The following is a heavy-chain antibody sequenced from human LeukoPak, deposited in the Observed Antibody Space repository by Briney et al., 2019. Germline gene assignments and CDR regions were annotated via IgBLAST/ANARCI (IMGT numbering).Heavy chain of an antibody. CDR1: GFTFTSSG. Sequence: SVKVSCKASGFTFTSSGMQWVLQARGQRLEWIGWIVVGSGNTNYAQKFQERVTITRDMSTSTAYMELSSLRSEDTAVYYCAAVECSGGSCYSVDWGQGTLVTVSS. D-gene: IGHD2-15*01. V-gene: IGHV1-58*02. J-gene: IGHJ4*02. CDR2: IVVGSGNT. CDR3: AAVECSGGSCYSVD.